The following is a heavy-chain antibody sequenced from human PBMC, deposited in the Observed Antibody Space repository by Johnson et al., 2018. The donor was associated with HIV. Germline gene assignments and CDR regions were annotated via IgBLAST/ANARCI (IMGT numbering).Heavy chain of an antibody. J-gene: IGHJ3*01. Sequence: VQLVESGGGLIQPGGSLRLSCAASRFTFRIYAMTWVRQAPGKGLEWVSSISADGDSTYYADSVKGRFTISRDNPKNTFYLQMNSLRAEDTAIYYCAKERTAMVTPFDAWGQGTMAIVSS. D-gene: IGHD5-18*01. CDR2: ISADGDST. V-gene: IGHV3-23*04. CDR1: RFTFRIYA. CDR3: AKERTAMVTPFDA.